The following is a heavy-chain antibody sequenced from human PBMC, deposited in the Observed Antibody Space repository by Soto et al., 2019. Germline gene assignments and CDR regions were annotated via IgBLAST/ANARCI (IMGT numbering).Heavy chain of an antibody. CDR2: IYYSGST. Sequence: PSETLSLTCTVSGGSISSYYWSWIRQPPGKGLEWIGYIYYSGSTNYNPSLKSRITISVDTSKNQFSLKLSSVTAADTAVYYCARHAVVAAIDYWGQGTLVTVSS. V-gene: IGHV4-59*08. CDR1: GGSISSYY. D-gene: IGHD2-15*01. CDR3: ARHAVVAAIDY. J-gene: IGHJ4*02.